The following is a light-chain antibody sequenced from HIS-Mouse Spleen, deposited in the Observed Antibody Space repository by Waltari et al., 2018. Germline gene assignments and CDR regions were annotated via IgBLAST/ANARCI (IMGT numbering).Light chain of an antibody. CDR3: AAWDDSLSGPV. CDR2: RNN. CDR1: RSNIGSNY. Sequence: QSVLTQPPSASGTPGRRVTIPCSGSRSNIGSNYVYWYQQLPGTAPKLLIYRNNQRPSGVPDRFSGSKSGTSASLAISGLRSEDEADYYCAAWDDSLSGPVFGGGTKLTVL. J-gene: IGLJ3*02. V-gene: IGLV1-47*01.